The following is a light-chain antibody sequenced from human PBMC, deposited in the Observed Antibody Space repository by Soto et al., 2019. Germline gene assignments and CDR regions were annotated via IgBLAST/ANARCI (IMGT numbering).Light chain of an antibody. Sequence: DIVLTQSPDSQAVSLGERATINCKSSQSVFYSSNNKNYLAWYQQKPGQPPKLLIYWASTRESGVPDRFSGSGSGTDFTLTISSLQAEDVAVYYCQQYYRPWTFGQGTKVEIK. CDR2: WAS. CDR1: QSVFYSSNNKNY. CDR3: QQYYRPWT. V-gene: IGKV4-1*01. J-gene: IGKJ1*01.